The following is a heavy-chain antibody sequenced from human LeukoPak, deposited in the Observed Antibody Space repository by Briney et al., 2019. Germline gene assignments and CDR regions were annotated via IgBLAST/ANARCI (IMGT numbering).Heavy chain of an antibody. D-gene: IGHD4-17*01. J-gene: IGHJ1*01. CDR1: GFSFSDYY. CDR2: ISGSGSTI. Sequence: PGGSLRLSCAAPGFSFSDYYMSWVRQAPGKGLEWVSYISGSGSTIFYADPVKGRFTISRDRAKNSLYLQMNSLRAEDTAVYYCAKDYGAFQHWGQGTLVTVSS. CDR3: AKDYGAFQH. V-gene: IGHV3-11*04.